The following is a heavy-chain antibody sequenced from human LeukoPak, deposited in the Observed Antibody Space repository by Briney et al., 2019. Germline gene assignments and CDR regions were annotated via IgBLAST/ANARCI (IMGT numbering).Heavy chain of an antibody. CDR2: IWYDGSNK. CDR1: GFTFSSYG. J-gene: IGHJ6*02. D-gene: IGHD6-19*01. CDR3: ARGTPSSSGWLYYGMDV. V-gene: IGHV3-33*01. Sequence: GGSLRLSCAASGFTFSSYGMHWVRQAPGKGLEWVAVIWYDGSNKYYADSVKGRFTISRDNSKNTLYLQMNSLRAEDTAVYYCARGTPSSSGWLYYGMDVWGQGTTVTVSS.